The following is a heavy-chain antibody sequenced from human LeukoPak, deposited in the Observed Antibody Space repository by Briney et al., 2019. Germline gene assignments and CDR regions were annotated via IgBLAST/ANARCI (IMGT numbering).Heavy chain of an antibody. J-gene: IGHJ4*02. CDR2: INHSGST. Sequence: SETLSLTCAAYGWSFSGYDWSWIRQPPGKGLEWIGEINHSGSTNYNPSLKSRVTISVDTSKNKFSLKLSSVTAADTAVYYCARGRSRYSSSWYSSFDYWGQGTLVTVSS. CDR3: ARGRSRYSSSWYSSFDY. CDR1: GWSFSGYD. V-gene: IGHV4-34*01. D-gene: IGHD6-13*01.